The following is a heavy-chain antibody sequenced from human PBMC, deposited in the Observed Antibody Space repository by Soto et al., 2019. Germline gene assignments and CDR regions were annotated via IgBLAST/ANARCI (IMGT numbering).Heavy chain of an antibody. J-gene: IGHJ4*02. V-gene: IGHV1-69*13. D-gene: IGHD3-22*01. CDR2: IIPIFGTA. CDR3: ARDEAYDSSGYYQYY. Sequence: ASVKVSCKASGGTFSSYAISWVRQAPGQGLEWMGGIIPIFGTANYAQKFQGRVTITADESTSTAYMELSSLRSEDTAVYYCARDEAYDSSGYYQYYWGKGTLVTVSS. CDR1: GGTFSSYA.